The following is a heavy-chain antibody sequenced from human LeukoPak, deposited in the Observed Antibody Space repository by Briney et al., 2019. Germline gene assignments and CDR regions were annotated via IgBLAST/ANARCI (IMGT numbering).Heavy chain of an antibody. CDR2: IHSSGNT. J-gene: IGHJ4*02. D-gene: IGHD3-16*01. CDR1: SDSISTHY. V-gene: IGHV4-4*07. Sequence: PSETLSLTCTVSSDSISTHYWSWIRQPAGKGLEWIGRIHSSGNTDYNPSLKSRVTMSIDTSKSRFSLKLTSVTAADTALYYCARDRSSAYYRDYFDYWGRGILVTVSS. CDR3: ARDRSSAYYRDYFDY.